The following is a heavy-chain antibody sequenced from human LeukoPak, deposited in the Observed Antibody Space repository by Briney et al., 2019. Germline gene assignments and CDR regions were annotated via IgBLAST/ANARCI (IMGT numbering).Heavy chain of an antibody. D-gene: IGHD3-9*01. CDR2: ISVNGGTT. J-gene: IGHJ4*02. CDR1: GFTFSSYA. CDR3: ARVSYDILTGYYSDPFFDY. V-gene: IGHV3-23*01. Sequence: PGGSLRLSCAASGFTFSSYAMTWVRQAPGKGLEWVSSISVNGGTTYYADSVKGRFTISRDSSKNTLYLQMNSLRAEDTAVYYCARVSYDILTGYYSDPFFDYWGQGTLVTVSS.